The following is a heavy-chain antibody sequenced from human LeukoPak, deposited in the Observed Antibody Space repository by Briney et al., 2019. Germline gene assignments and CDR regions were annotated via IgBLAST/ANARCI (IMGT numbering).Heavy chain of an antibody. J-gene: IGHJ4*02. Sequence: GGSLRLSCAASGFTFSSYAMSWVRQAPGKGLEWVSSINPSSGNTYYADSVKGRFTIFGDNSKNTLYLQMNSLRAEDTAVYYCAKEHMAAAVYYFDYWGQGTLVTVSS. CDR1: GFTFSSYA. CDR2: INPSSGNT. D-gene: IGHD2-15*01. V-gene: IGHV3-23*01. CDR3: AKEHMAAAVYYFDY.